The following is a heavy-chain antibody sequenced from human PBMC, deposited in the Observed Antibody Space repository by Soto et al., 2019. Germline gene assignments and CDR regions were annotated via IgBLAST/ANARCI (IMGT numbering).Heavy chain of an antibody. J-gene: IGHJ6*03. Sequence: PSETLSLTCTVSGGSISSYYWSWIRQPPGKGLEWIGYIYYSGSTNYNPSLKSRVTISVDTSKNQFSLKLSSVTAADTAVYYCARASRGASYGDTAYYYYYYMDVWGKGTTVTVSS. CDR3: ARASRGASYGDTAYYYYYYMDV. CDR1: GGSISSYY. D-gene: IGHD4-17*01. V-gene: IGHV4-59*01. CDR2: IYYSGST.